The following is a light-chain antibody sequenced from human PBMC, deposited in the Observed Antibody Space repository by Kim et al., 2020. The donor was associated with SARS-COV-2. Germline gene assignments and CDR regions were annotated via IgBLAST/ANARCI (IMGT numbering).Light chain of an antibody. CDR2: SAS. CDR3: QQYEAYPIT. Sequence: DIQMTQSPSSLSASVGDRVTISCRASQDIRKNLAWFQQKPGKAPKSLMYSASSLESGVPSKFSGSGSGTDFTLTIYSPQPEDFATYYCQQYEAYPITFGGGTKVDIK. CDR1: QDIRKN. V-gene: IGKV1-16*02. J-gene: IGKJ4*01.